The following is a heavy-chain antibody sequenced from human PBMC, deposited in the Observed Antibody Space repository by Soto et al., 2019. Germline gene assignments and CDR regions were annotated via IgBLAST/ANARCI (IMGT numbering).Heavy chain of an antibody. CDR1: GFSLSTSGVG. V-gene: IGHV2-5*02. Sequence: KESGPTLVRPTQTLTLTCAFSGFSLSTSGVGVGWIRQPPGKALEWLAVIYWDDSKHYSPSLRSRLTITKDTSKNQVVLTMTNMDPMDTGTYYCAHKGPEDWPLDYWAREPWSPSPQ. J-gene: IGHJ4*02. CDR2: IYWDDSK. CDR3: AHKGPEDWPLDY. D-gene: IGHD3-9*01.